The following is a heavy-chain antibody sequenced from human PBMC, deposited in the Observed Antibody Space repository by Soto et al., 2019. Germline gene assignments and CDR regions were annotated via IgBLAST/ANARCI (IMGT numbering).Heavy chain of an antibody. D-gene: IGHD6-13*01. CDR2: ISAYNVNT. Sequence: HVQLVQSGAEVKKPGASVKVSCKASGYTFTSYGISWVRQAPGQGLEWMGWISAYNVNTNFAQKLQGRVTMSTDTPTSTAYMERRSLRYDDTDVYCCARVSSSWYGNDYWGQGTLVTVSS. V-gene: IGHV1-18*01. J-gene: IGHJ4*02. CDR3: ARVSSSWYGNDY. CDR1: GYTFTSYG.